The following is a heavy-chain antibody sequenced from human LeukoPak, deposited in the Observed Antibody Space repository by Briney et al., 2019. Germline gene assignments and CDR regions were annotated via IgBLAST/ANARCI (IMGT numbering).Heavy chain of an antibody. CDR2: ISPYNGRT. CDR3: ARGVALGYFDWLGS. CDR1: GYTFSNYG. V-gene: IGHV1-18*01. D-gene: IGHD3-9*01. Sequence: ASVTVSCEASGYTFSNYGINWVRQAPGQGLEWMGWISPYNGRTNYAPDFQDRVTVTTETSTSTAYLEVRSLRSDDTAVYYCARGVALGYFDWLGSWGQGTLVTVSS. J-gene: IGHJ4*02.